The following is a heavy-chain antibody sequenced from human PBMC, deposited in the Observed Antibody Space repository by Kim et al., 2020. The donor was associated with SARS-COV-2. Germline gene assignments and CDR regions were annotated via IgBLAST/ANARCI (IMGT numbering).Heavy chain of an antibody. CDR1: GFTFGDYD. CDR2: ISTSGSIT. Sequence: GGSLRLSCAASGFTFGDYDMSWIRQAPGKGLEWLSYISTSGSITSYADSVKGRFTISRDNAKNSLILEINSLRAEDTAMYYCARDREPLQPRSRKEYWG. J-gene: IGHJ4*01. CDR3: ARDREPLQPRSRKEY. D-gene: IGHD1-26*01. V-gene: IGHV3-11*01.